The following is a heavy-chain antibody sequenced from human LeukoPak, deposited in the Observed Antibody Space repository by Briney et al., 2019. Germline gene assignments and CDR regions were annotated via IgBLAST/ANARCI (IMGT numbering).Heavy chain of an antibody. CDR2: ISSSGTTI. CDR3: EKGEEYYDFWSGFYSYFHH. D-gene: IGHD3-3*01. J-gene: IGHJ1*01. Sequence: PGVSLRLSCVASGFIFSDYYMSWIRQAPGKGLEWISYISSSGTTIYYADSVKCRFTISRDNAKNSLYLQMNSLRAEDTAVYYCEKGEEYYDFWSGFYSYFHHWGQGTLVTVSS. CDR1: GFIFSDYY. V-gene: IGHV3-11*04.